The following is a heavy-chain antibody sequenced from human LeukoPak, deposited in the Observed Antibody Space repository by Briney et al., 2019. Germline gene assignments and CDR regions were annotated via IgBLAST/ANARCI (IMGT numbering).Heavy chain of an antibody. CDR1: GFTFSSYA. D-gene: IGHD5-12*01. CDR2: ISGSGGST. J-gene: IGHJ4*02. Sequence: GGSLRLSCAASGFTFSSYAMHWVRQAPGKGLEWVSAISGSGGSTYYADSVKGRFTISRDNSKNTLYLQMNSLRAEDTAVYYCAKDHIVATGVFDYWGQGTLVTVSS. V-gene: IGHV3-23*01. CDR3: AKDHIVATGVFDY.